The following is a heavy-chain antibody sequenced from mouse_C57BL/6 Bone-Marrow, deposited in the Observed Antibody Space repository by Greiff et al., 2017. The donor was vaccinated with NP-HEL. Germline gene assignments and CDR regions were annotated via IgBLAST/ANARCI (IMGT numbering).Heavy chain of an antibody. V-gene: IGHV6-3*01. CDR3: TLTVVATSRV. J-gene: IGHJ1*03. CDR1: GFTFSNYW. Sequence: EVQLVESGGGLVQPGGSMKLSCVASGFTFSNYWMNWVRQSPEKGLEWVAQIRLKSDNYATHYAESVKGRFTISRDDSKSSVYLQMNNLRAEDTGIYYCTLTVVATSRVWGTGTTVTVSS. CDR2: IRLKSDNYAT. D-gene: IGHD1-1*01.